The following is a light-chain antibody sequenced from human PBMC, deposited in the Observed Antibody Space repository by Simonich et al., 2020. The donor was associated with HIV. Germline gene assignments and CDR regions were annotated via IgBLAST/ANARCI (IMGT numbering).Light chain of an antibody. CDR2: ARS. J-gene: IGKJ3*01. V-gene: IGKV3D-15*01. Sequence: EIVMTQSPATLSVSPGERATLSCRASQGVNSNVAWYQQKPGQSPRLLIYARSTRATGIPARFSGSGSGTDFTLTISSLEPEDFAVYYCQQLFNWPDTFGPGTKVEIK. CDR3: QQLFNWPDT. CDR1: QGVNSN.